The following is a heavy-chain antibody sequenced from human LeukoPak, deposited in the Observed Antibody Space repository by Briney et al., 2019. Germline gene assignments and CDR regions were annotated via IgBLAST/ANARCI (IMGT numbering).Heavy chain of an antibody. CDR3: AKSRTTGSASSDY. V-gene: IGHV1-46*01. CDR2: MNPSDGST. D-gene: IGHD2-8*02. J-gene: IGHJ4*02. Sequence: ASVKVSCKASGYTFTSYYIHWVRQAPGQGLEWMGIMNPSDGSTSYAQKFRGRVTMTRDTSTTTVYMEMSNLSSEDTAMYCCAKSRTTGSASSDYWGQGTLVTVSS. CDR1: GYTFTSYY.